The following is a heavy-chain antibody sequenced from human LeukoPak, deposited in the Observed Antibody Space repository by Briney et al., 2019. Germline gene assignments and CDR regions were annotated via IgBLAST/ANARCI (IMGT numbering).Heavy chain of an antibody. CDR3: AKDRGYASPYYFDY. Sequence: GGSLRLSCAASGFTFSTYAMSWVRQAPGKGLEWVSVIYSGGSTYYADSVKGRFTISRDNSKNTLYLQMNSLRAEDTAVYYCAKDRGYASPYYFDYWGQGTLVTVSS. D-gene: IGHD5-12*01. CDR2: IYSGGST. CDR1: GFTFSTYA. J-gene: IGHJ4*02. V-gene: IGHV3-23*03.